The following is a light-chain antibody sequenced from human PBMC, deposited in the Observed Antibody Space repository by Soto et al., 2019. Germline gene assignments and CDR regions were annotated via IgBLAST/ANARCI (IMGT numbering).Light chain of an antibody. V-gene: IGLV2-14*01. CDR1: SSDVGGYNS. CDR2: EVS. Sequence: QSVLTQPASVSGSPGQSITISCTGTSSDVGGYNSVSRYQQHPGKAPKIMIFEVSNRPSGVSNRFSGSKSGNTASLTISGLQTEDEADYYCSSYTTSSTLVFGIGTKVTVL. J-gene: IGLJ1*01. CDR3: SSYTTSSTLV.